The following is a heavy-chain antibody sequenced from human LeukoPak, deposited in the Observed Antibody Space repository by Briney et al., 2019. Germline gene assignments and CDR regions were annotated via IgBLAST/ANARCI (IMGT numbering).Heavy chain of an antibody. CDR3: ARDGIAAAGGY. CDR2: IWYDGSNK. J-gene: IGHJ4*02. D-gene: IGHD6-13*01. CDR1: GVAFDSHG. V-gene: IGHV3-33*01. Sequence: GGSLRLSCAASGVAFDSHGMHWVRQAPVKGLEWVAVIWYDGSNKDYADSVKGRFTIPRDNAKNSLYLQMNSLRAEDTAVYYCARDGIAAAGGYWGQGTLVTVSS.